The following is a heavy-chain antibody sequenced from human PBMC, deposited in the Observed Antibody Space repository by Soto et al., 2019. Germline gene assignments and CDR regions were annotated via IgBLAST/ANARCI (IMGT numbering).Heavy chain of an antibody. CDR2: ISACDGNT. Sequence: QAQLVQSGAEVKKPGASVKVSCKASGYTFTSYGINWVRQAPGQGLEWLGWISACDGNTKYAQSVQGRVSMTTDTSTKTAYMELRSLRSDDTAMYYCARGGYYDSSGSRNYYYYGMNVWGQGTTVSVSS. D-gene: IGHD3-22*01. CDR1: GYTFTSYG. V-gene: IGHV1-18*04. J-gene: IGHJ6*02. CDR3: ARGGYYDSSGSRNYYYYGMNV.